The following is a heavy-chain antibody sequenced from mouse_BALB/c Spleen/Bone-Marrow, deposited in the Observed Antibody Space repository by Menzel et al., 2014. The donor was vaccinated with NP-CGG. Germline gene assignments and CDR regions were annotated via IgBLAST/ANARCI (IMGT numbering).Heavy chain of an antibody. Sequence: EVKLQESGGGLVQPGGSLKLSCAASGFDFSRYCMSWVRQAPGKGLEWIGEINPDSSTINYTPSLKDKFIISRHNAKNTLFLQMSKVRSEDTALYYCARLGYYGGFAYWGQGTLVTVSA. CDR2: INPDSSTI. CDR3: ARLGYYGGFAY. CDR1: GFDFSRYC. J-gene: IGHJ3*01. D-gene: IGHD2-3*01. V-gene: IGHV4-1*02.